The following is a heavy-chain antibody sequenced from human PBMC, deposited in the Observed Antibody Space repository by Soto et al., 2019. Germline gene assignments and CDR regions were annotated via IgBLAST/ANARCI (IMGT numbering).Heavy chain of an antibody. D-gene: IGHD1-26*01. CDR2: INPNSGGT. Sequence: ASVKVSCKASGYTFSGYYMHCVRQAPGQGLEWMGWINPNSGGTNYAQKFQGRVTMTRDTSISTAYMELSRLRSDDTAVYYCARDQAKGAGSAGFDYWGQGTLVTVSS. V-gene: IGHV1-2*02. CDR1: GYTFSGYY. CDR3: ARDQAKGAGSAGFDY. J-gene: IGHJ4*02.